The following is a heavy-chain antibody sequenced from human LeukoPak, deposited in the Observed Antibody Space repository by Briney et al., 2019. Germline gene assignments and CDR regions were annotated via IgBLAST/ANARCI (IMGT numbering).Heavy chain of an antibody. Sequence: GGSLRLSCAASGFTFRSYWMSWVRQAPGKGLEWVANIREDGSEKYYMDSVKGRFTISRDNAKNSLYLQMSSLRVEDTAVYYCAKASGSYSWGQGTLVTVSS. CDR1: GFTFRSYW. CDR3: AKASGSYS. J-gene: IGHJ4*02. CDR2: IREDGSEK. D-gene: IGHD1-26*01. V-gene: IGHV3-7*01.